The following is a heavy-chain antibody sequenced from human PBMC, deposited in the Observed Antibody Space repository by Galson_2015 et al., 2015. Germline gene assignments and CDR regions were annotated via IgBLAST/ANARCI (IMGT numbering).Heavy chain of an antibody. J-gene: IGHJ4*02. CDR1: GFSLSTNGVG. Sequence: PALVKPTQTLTLICTFSGFSLSTNGVGVGWIRQPPGKALEWLALIYWDDDKYYSTSLKTRLTISKDTSKNQVVLTMTNMDPVDTATYYCARGRGARYYYDSSGYYYDYWGQGTLVTVSS. CDR3: ARGRGARYYYDSSGYYYDY. V-gene: IGHV2-70*01. CDR2: IYWDDDK. D-gene: IGHD3-22*01.